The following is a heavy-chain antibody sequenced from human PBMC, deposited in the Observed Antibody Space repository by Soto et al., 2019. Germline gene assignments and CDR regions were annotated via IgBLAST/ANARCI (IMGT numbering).Heavy chain of an antibody. V-gene: IGHV3-30-3*01. J-gene: IGHJ4*02. CDR3: ARGSSEQWALSY. CDR1: RFIFRSYA. D-gene: IGHD6-19*01. Sequence: QVQLVESGGGVVQPGRSLRLSCAASRFIFRSYAMHWVRQAPGKGLQWVAVISDDGSNKYYEDSVKGRFTISRDNSKNTLYLHMNSLRAEDTAVYYCARGSSEQWALSYWGQGTLVSVSS. CDR2: ISDDGSNK.